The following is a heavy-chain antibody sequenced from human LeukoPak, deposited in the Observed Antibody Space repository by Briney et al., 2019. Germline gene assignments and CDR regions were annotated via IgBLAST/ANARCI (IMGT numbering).Heavy chain of an antibody. D-gene: IGHD3-10*01. CDR1: GYIFTTYW. CDR2: IYPGDSNT. Sequence: LGESLKISCKASGYIFTTYWIGWVRRMPGKGLEWMGIIYPGDSNTKYSPSFQGQVAISADKSISTAYLQWSSLKASDSAMYYCARRVYGSGTYYNAPDYYYYYMDVWGKGTTVTVSS. J-gene: IGHJ6*03. CDR3: ARRVYGSGTYYNAPDYYYYYMDV. V-gene: IGHV5-51*01.